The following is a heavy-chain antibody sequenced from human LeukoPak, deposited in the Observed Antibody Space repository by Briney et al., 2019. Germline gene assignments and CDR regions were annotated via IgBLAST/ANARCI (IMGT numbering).Heavy chain of an antibody. V-gene: IGHV1-69*05. J-gene: IGHJ1*01. D-gene: IGHD6-19*01. CDR1: GGTFSSYA. CDR2: IIPIFGTA. Sequence: SVKVSCEASGGTFSSYAISWVRQAPGQGLEWMGGIIPIFGTANYAQKFQGRVTITTDESTSTAYMELSSLRSEDTAVYYCARDLPNFSSGWTVEYFQHWGQGTLVTVSS. CDR3: ARDLPNFSSGWTVEYFQH.